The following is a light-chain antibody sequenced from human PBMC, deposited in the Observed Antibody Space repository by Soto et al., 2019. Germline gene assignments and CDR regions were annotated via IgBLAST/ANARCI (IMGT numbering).Light chain of an antibody. CDR3: HQYNIWPPYT. CDR2: GAS. Sequence: EKVVSLSPATLSVSTGERATLYCQASQRISSNFAWYQQKPRQAPRLLIYGASTRATGIPARFSGSGSGTEFTLTISGLQSEDFALYYCHQYNIWPPYTFGQGTKVDI. V-gene: IGKV3-15*01. J-gene: IGKJ2*01. CDR1: QRISSN.